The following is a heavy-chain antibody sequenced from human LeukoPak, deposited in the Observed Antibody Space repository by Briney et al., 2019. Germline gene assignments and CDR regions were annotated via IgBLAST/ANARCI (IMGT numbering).Heavy chain of an antibody. D-gene: IGHD3-10*01. CDR2: IYYSGST. CDR3: GAGTFDAFDI. J-gene: IGHJ3*02. Sequence: SQTLSLTCTVSGGSINSGGYYWSWIRQHPGKGLEWTGHIYYSGSTYYNPSLKSRVTISVDTSRNQFSLKLSSVTAADTAVYYCGAGTFDAFDIWGQGTMVTVSS. CDR1: GGSINSGGYY. V-gene: IGHV4-31*03.